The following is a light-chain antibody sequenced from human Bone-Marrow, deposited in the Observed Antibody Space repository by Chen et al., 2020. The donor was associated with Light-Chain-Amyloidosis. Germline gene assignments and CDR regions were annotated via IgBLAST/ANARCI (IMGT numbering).Light chain of an antibody. CDR2: DDS. J-gene: IGLJ3*02. V-gene: IGLV3-21*02. Sequence: SYVLTQPSSVSVAPGQTATIPCGGNNIGSTSVHWYQQTTGQAPLLVVYDDSDRPSAIPERLSGSNSGNTATLTISRVEAGDEADYYCQVWDRSSDGPVFGGGTKLTVL. CDR1: NIGSTS. CDR3: QVWDRSSDGPV.